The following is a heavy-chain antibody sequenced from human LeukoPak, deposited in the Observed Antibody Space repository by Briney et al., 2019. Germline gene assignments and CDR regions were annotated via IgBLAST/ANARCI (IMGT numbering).Heavy chain of an antibody. CDR2: ISAYNGNT. D-gene: IGHD6-13*01. V-gene: IGHV1-18*01. CDR3: ARESEWGIAAAGTGDY. J-gene: IGHJ4*02. CDR1: GYTFTSYG. Sequence: ASVKVSCKASGYTFTSYGISWVRQAPGQGLEWMGWISAYNGNTNYAQKLQGRVTMTTDTSTSTAYMELRSLRSDDTAMYYCARESEWGIAAAGTGDYWGQGTLVTVSS.